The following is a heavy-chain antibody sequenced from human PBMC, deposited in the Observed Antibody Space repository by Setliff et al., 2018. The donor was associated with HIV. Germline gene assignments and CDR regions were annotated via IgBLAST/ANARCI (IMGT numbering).Heavy chain of an antibody. Sequence: PSETLSLTCAVSGYSISSGFYWGWIRQPPGKGLEWIGSIYHSGSTYYNPSLRSRVTISVDTSKNQSSLKLSSVTAADTAVYYCARDAPTVYANGWFDPWGQGTLVTVSS. V-gene: IGHV4-38-2*02. CDR2: IYHSGST. J-gene: IGHJ5*02. CDR3: ARDAPTVYANGWFDP. D-gene: IGHD2-8*01. CDR1: GYSISSGFY.